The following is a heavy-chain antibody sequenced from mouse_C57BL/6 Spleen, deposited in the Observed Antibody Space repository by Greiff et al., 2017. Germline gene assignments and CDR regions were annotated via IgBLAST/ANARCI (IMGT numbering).Heavy chain of an antibody. CDR2: IHPNSGST. CDR1: GYTFTSYW. J-gene: IGHJ4*01. CDR3: ARRDDGYSYAMDY. Sequence: VQLQQSGAELVKPGASVKLSCKASGYTFTSYWMHWVKQRPGQGLEWIGMIHPNSGSTNYNEKFKSKATLTVDKSSSTAYMQLSSLTSEDSAVYYFARRDDGYSYAMDYWGQGTSVTVSS. D-gene: IGHD2-3*01. V-gene: IGHV1-64*01.